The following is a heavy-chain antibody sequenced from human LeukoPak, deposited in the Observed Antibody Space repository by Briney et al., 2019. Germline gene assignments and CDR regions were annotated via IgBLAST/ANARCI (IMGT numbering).Heavy chain of an antibody. CDR2: IYYKGNT. CDR3: ARDPCSGSCPPDY. V-gene: IGHV4-30-4*07. CDR1: GGSIGSGGYS. Sequence: MASETLSLTCAVSGGSIGSGGYSWSWIRQPPGKGLEWIGYIYYKGNTHYNPSLESRLTISVDTSKNQYSLELTSVTAADTAVYYCARDPCSGSCPPDYWGQGTLVTVSS. J-gene: IGHJ4*02. D-gene: IGHD3-10*02.